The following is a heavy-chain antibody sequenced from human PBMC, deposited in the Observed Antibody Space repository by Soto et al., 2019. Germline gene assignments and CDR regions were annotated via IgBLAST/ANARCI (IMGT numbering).Heavy chain of an antibody. D-gene: IGHD1-26*01. CDR2: IIPIFGTA. CDR3: AREGGKMKGSYYYFDY. J-gene: IGHJ4*02. V-gene: IGHV1-69*01. CDR1: GGTFSSYA. Sequence: QVQLVQSGAEVKKPGSSVKVSCKASGGTFSSYAISWVRQAPGQGLEWMGGIIPIFGTANYAQKFQGRVTITADESTSTAYMEPSSLRSEDTAVYYCAREGGKMKGSYYYFDYWGQGTLVTVSS.